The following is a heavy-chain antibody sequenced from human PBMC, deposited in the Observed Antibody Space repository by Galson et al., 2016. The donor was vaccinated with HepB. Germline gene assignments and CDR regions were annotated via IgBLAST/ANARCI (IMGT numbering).Heavy chain of an antibody. J-gene: IGHJ6*04. D-gene: IGHD2-15*01. CDR2: TRYDGSEK. CDR3: TRIRGDCVGAGCYADV. CDR1: GITFSAHG. Sequence: SLRLSCAGSGITFSAHGFHWVRQAPGKGLEWVAVTRYDGSEKLYLESVKGRFTIYKDDSKNTLYLQMNSLRPEDTAMYYCTRIRGDCVGAGCYADVWGKGTTVIVSS. V-gene: IGHV3-33*01.